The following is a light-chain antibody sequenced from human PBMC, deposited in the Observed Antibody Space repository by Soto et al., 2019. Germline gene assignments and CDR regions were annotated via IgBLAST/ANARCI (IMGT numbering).Light chain of an antibody. CDR3: SSYTSGSTLVV. V-gene: IGLV2-14*01. CDR1: SSDVGGYNY. Sequence: QSALTQPASVSGSPGPSITISCTGTSSDVGGYNYVSWYQQHPGKSPKLMIYEVSNRPSEGSNRFSGSQSGNTASLTISGRQAEDEGTYNCSSYTSGSTLVVCSGLIKLTVL. J-gene: IGLJ2*01. CDR2: EVS.